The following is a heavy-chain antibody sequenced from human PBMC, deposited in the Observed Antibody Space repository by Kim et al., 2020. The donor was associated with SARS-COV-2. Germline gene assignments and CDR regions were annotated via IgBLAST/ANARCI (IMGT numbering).Heavy chain of an antibody. J-gene: IGHJ4*02. CDR2: ISDDGSSK. Sequence: GGSLRLSCAASGFTFSNYALHWVRQAPGKGLEWVAVISDDGSSKYYADSVKGRFTISRDNSQNTLSLQVNSLRPEDTAVYYCARDGATVGIFDYWGQGT. CDR3: ARDGATVGIFDY. V-gene: IGHV3-30-3*01. D-gene: IGHD1-1*01. CDR1: GFTFSNYA.